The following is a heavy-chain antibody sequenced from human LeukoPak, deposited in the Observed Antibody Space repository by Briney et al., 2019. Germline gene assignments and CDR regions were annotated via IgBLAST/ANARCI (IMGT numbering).Heavy chain of an antibody. V-gene: IGHV3-11*01. D-gene: IGHD2-2*01. CDR1: GITFSNYY. CDR2: ISSSGSNK. CDR3: AKNGDIVVVPTANTGDFDY. Sequence: GGSLRLSCAASGITFSNYYMTWIRQAPGKGLEWVSYISSSGSNKYYADSVKGRFTISRDNSKNTLYLQMNSLRAEDTAVYYCAKNGDIVVVPTANTGDFDYWGQGTLVTVSS. J-gene: IGHJ4*02.